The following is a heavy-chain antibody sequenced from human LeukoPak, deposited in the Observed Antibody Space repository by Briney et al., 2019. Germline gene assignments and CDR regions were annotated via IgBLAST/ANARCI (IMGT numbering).Heavy chain of an antibody. D-gene: IGHD2-21*02. Sequence: PGGSLRHSCEASGFTFLNYAMSWVPQAPGKGLRWVSGISGRDDTTYYTDSPEGSTYYTNSAEGRFTISRDNSKNTVYLQIDSLGVEDTAVYYCAKCMSATGVCLNFDSWGQGILVTVSS. CDR3: AKCMSATGVCLNFDS. V-gene: IGHV3-23*01. CDR2: ISGRDDTTYYTDSPEGST. J-gene: IGHJ4*02. CDR1: GFTFLNYA.